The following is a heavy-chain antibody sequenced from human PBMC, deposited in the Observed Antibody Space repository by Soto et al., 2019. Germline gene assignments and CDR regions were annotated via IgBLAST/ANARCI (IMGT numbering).Heavy chain of an antibody. CDR2: MNPSSANT. CDR3: TRGQEVWWNAGPLGLHGLDV. D-gene: IGHD3-16*01. Sequence: ASVKVSCKASRYTFISYDINWVRQAPGQGLEWMGWMNPSSANTGYAQKFQGRISMTRNTSMNTAYMELNSLTSEDTAVYYCTRGQEVWWNAGPLGLHGLDVWGQGTTVTVSS. J-gene: IGHJ6*02. V-gene: IGHV1-8*01. CDR1: RYTFISYD.